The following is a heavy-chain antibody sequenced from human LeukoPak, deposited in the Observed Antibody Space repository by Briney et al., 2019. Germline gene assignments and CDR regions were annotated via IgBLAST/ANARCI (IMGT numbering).Heavy chain of an antibody. J-gene: IGHJ3*02. CDR2: IIPIFGTA. CDR1: GGTFSTYA. D-gene: IGHD6-13*01. CDR3: ARAMGGSSWQEVFDI. V-gene: IGHV1-69*06. Sequence: ASVKVSCKAFGGTFSTYAISWVRQAPGQGLEWMGGIIPIFGTANYAQKFQGRVTITADKSTSTAYMELSSLRSEDTAVYYCARAMGGSSWQEVFDIWGQGTMVTVSS.